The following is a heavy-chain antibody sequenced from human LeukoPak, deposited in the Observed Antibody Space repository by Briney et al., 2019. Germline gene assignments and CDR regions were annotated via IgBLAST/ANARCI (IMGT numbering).Heavy chain of an antibody. D-gene: IGHD2-2*02. Sequence: GGSLRLSCAASGFTFSSYTMNWVRQAPGKGLEWVSSISSSSSYIYYADSVKGRFTISRDNAKNSLYLQMNSLRAEDTAVYYCARDAISKAGAWGQGTLVTVSS. J-gene: IGHJ5*02. CDR3: ARDAISKAGA. V-gene: IGHV3-21*01. CDR2: ISSSSSYI. CDR1: GFTFSSYT.